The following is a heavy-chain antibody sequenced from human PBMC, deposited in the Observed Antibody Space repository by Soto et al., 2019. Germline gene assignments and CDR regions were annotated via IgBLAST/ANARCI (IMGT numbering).Heavy chain of an antibody. CDR2: IYYSGRT. V-gene: IGHV4-39*01. CDR1: GGSITSSYY. D-gene: IGHD2-2*02. J-gene: IGHJ4*02. Sequence: QLQLQESGPGLVKPSETLSLTCTVSGGSITSSYYWGWIRQPPGKGLEWIGSIYYSGRTYYNPSLKSRVTISVDTAKNQFSLTLSSVTAADSAVDYCATIPATTVLTAYWGQGTLVTVSS. CDR3: ATIPATTVLTAY.